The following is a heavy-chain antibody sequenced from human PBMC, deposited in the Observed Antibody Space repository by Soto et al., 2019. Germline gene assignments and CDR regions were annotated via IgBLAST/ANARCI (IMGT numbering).Heavy chain of an antibody. D-gene: IGHD6-6*01. J-gene: IGHJ6*02. CDR3: AKDRIAARPMGYYGMDV. CDR1: GFTFSSYG. CDR2: ISYDGSNK. V-gene: IGHV3-30*18. Sequence: HPGGSLRLSCAASGFTFSSYGMHWVRQAPGKGLEWVAVISYDGSNKYYADSVKGRFTISRDNSKNTLYLQMNSLRAEDTAVYYCAKDRIAARPMGYYGMDVWGQGTTVTVSS.